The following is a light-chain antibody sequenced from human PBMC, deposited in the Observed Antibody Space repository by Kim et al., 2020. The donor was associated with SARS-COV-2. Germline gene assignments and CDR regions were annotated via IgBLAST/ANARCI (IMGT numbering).Light chain of an antibody. V-gene: IGKV1-5*01. CDR3: QQYNSYPVT. CDR2: AAS. CDR1: QSISSW. J-gene: IGKJ1*01. Sequence: ASVGDRVTITCRASQSISSWLAWYQQKPGKAPKLLIYAASSLESGVPSRFSGSGSVTDFTLTISSLQPDDFATYYCQQYNSYPVTFGQGTKVEIK.